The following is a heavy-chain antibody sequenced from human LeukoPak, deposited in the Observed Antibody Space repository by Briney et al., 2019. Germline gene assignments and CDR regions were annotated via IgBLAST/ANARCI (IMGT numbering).Heavy chain of an antibody. CDR2: IYTSGST. CDR3: ARERISTLPDY. CDR1: GGSISSGSYY. J-gene: IGHJ4*02. V-gene: IGHV4-61*02. D-gene: IGHD2-2*01. Sequence: PSETLSLTCTVSGGSISSGSYYWSWIRQPAGKGLEWIGRIYTSGSTNYSPSLKSRVTMSVDTSKNQFSLKLSSVTAADTAVYYCARERISTLPDYWGQGTLVTVSS.